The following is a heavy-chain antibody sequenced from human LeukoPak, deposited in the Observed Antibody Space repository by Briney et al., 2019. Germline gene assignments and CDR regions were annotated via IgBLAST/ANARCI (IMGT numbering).Heavy chain of an antibody. V-gene: IGHV3-48*03. Sequence: GGSPRLSCTASGFTLSSFDVNWVRQAPGKGLEWVSFISSSGDTTHYAESVRGRFTISRDNAKKTVYLQMNSLRVEDTAFYYCASDTAMLGVDYWGQGTLVTVSS. D-gene: IGHD5-18*01. J-gene: IGHJ4*02. CDR2: ISSSGDTT. CDR1: GFTLSSFD. CDR3: ASDTAMLGVDY.